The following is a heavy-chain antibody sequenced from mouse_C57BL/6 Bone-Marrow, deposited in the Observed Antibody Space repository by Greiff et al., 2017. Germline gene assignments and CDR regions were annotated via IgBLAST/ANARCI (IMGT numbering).Heavy chain of an antibody. CDR1: GFTFSSYG. V-gene: IGHV5-6*03. CDR2: ISSGGSYT. D-gene: IGHD1-1*01. Sequence: EVKLVESGGGLVKPGGSLKLSCAASGFTFSSYGMSWVRQTPDKRLEWVATISSGGSYTYYPDSVKGRFTISRDNAKNTLYLQMSSLKSEDTAMYYCASLYYYGSSGDYFDYWGQGTTLTVSS. J-gene: IGHJ2*01. CDR3: ASLYYYGSSGDYFDY.